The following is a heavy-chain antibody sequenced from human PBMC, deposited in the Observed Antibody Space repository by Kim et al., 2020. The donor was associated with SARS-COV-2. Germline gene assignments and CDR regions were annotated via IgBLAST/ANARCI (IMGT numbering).Heavy chain of an antibody. V-gene: IGHV3-53*01. CDR1: GFTVSSNY. CDR3: ARDTRYCSGGSCYAMDV. CDR2: IYSGGIT. J-gene: IGHJ6*02. D-gene: IGHD2-15*01. Sequence: GGSLRLSCAASGFTVSSNYMSWVRQAPGKGLEWVSVIYSGGITYYADSVKGRFTISRDNSKNTLHLQMKSLRVEDTAVYYCARDTRYCSGGSCYAMDVWGQGTTVAVS.